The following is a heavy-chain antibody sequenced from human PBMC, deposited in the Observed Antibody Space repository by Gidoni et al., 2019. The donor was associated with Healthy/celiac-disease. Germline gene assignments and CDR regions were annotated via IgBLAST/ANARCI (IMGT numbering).Heavy chain of an antibody. J-gene: IGHJ3*02. V-gene: IGHV4-31*03. CDR1: GGSISRGGYY. Sequence: QVPLQESCPGLVKPSQTLSLTCPVPGGSISRGGYYCSCIRQHPGKGLEWIGYIYYSGSTYYNPSLKSRVTISVDTSKNQFSLKLSSVTAADTAVYYCARDSFTLSFDIWGQGTMVTVSA. CDR3: ARDSFTLSFDI. CDR2: IYYSGST.